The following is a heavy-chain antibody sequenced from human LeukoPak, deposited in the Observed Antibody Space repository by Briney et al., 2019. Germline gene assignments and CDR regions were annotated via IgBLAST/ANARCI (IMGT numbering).Heavy chain of an antibody. J-gene: IGHJ4*02. CDR2: ISWNSGSI. CDR1: GFTFDDYA. CDR3: AKDTQHYYGSGSYPDY. Sequence: GGSLRLSCAASGFTFDDYAMHWVRQAPGKGLEWVSGISWNSGSIGYADSVKGRFTISRDNAKNSLYLQMNSLRAEDTALYYCAKDTQHYYGSGSYPDYWGQGTLVTVSS. V-gene: IGHV3-9*01. D-gene: IGHD3-10*01.